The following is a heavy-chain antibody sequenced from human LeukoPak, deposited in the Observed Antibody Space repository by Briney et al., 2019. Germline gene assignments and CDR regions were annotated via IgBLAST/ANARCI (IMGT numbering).Heavy chain of an antibody. CDR1: GFTFSTCA. D-gene: IGHD6-13*01. Sequence: GGSLRLSCAASGFTFSTCAMSWVRQAPGKGPEWVSSISSSSSYIYYADSVKGRFTISRDNAKNSLYLQMNSLRAEDTAVYYCASGQQDYWGQGTLVTVSS. CDR3: ASGQQDY. CDR2: ISSSSSYI. J-gene: IGHJ4*02. V-gene: IGHV3-21*01.